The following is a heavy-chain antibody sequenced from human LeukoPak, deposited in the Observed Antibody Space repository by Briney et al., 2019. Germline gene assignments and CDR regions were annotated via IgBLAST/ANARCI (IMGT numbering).Heavy chain of an antibody. Sequence: GGSLRLSCAVSGFTFSSYGMHWVPQAPGKGLEWVAVIWYDGSNKYYADSVKGRFTISRDNSKNTLYLQMNSLRAEDTAVYYCARDPAPHDSSGYFDYWGQGTLVTVSS. J-gene: IGHJ4*02. CDR1: GFTFSSYG. CDR3: ARDPAPHDSSGYFDY. V-gene: IGHV3-33*01. CDR2: IWYDGSNK. D-gene: IGHD3-22*01.